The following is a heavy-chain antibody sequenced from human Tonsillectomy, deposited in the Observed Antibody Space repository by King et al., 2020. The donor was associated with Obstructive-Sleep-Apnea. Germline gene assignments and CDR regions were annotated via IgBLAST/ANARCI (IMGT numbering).Heavy chain of an antibody. V-gene: IGHV4-39*07. CDR1: GGSISSSSYY. CDR3: ARDRSGYSYGYVVS. D-gene: IGHD5-18*01. CDR2: FYFSGST. J-gene: IGHJ5*02. Sequence: VQLQESGPGLVKPSETLSLTCTVSGGSISSSSYYWGWIRQPPGKGLEWIGSFYFSGSTYYSPSLKSRVTISVDSSKNQFSLKLSSVTAADTAVYYCARDRSGYSYGYVVSWGQGTLVTVSS.